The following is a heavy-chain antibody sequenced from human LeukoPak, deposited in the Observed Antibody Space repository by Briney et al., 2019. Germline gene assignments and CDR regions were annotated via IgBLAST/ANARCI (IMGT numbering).Heavy chain of an antibody. CDR1: GGSISSGGYS. CDR2: IYHSGST. CDR3: ARVQYGSSTSCYGGGWFDP. Sequence: PSQTLSLTCAVSGGSISSGGYSWSWIRQPPGKGLEWIGYIYHSGSTYYNPSLKSRVTISVDRSKNQFSLKLSSVTAADTAVYYCARVQYGSSTSCYGGGWFDPWGQGTLVTVSS. D-gene: IGHD2-2*01. J-gene: IGHJ5*02. V-gene: IGHV4-30-2*01.